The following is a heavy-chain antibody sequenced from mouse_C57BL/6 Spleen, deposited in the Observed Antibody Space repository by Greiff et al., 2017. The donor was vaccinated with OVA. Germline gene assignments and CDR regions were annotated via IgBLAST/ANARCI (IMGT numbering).Heavy chain of an antibody. J-gene: IGHJ4*01. CDR1: GYTFTSYW. CDR2: IDPSDSYT. CDR3: ARRGTTVVATDYAMDY. Sequence: QQSCKASGYTFTSYWMQWVKQRPGQGLEWIGEIDPSDSYTNYNQKFKGKATLTVDTSSSTAYMQLSSLTSEDSAVYYCARRGTTVVATDYAMDYWGQGTSVTVSS. D-gene: IGHD1-1*01. V-gene: IGHV1-50*01.